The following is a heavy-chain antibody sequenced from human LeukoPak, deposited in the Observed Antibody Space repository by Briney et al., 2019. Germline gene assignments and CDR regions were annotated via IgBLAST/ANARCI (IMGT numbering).Heavy chain of an antibody. D-gene: IGHD4-17*01. CDR2: ISSSGSTI. CDR3: ARDGGNGDYFY. Sequence: GGSLRLSCAASGFTFSSYERNWVRQAPGKGLEWVSYISSSGSTIYYADSVKGRFTISRDNAKNSLYLQMNSLRAEDTAVYYCARDGGNGDYFYWGQGTLVTVSS. J-gene: IGHJ4*02. CDR1: GFTFSSYE. V-gene: IGHV3-48*03.